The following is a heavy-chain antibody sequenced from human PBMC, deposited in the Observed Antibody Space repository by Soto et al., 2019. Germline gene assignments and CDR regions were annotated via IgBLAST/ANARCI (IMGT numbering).Heavy chain of an antibody. Sequence: EVQLVESGGGLVQPGGSLRLFCAASGLTVSSNYMSWVRQAPGKGLEWVSIFYSGGSTYYADSVKGRFTISRDTSKNTLYLQMNSLRAEDTAVYYCARGTQLWLRFDYWGQGTLVTVSS. D-gene: IGHD5-18*01. CDR1: GLTVSSNY. V-gene: IGHV3-66*01. J-gene: IGHJ4*02. CDR3: ARGTQLWLRFDY. CDR2: FYSGGST.